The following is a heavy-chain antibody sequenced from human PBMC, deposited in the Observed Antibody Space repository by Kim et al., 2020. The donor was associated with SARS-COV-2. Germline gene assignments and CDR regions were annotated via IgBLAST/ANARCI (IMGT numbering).Heavy chain of an antibody. CDR2: INHSGST. D-gene: IGHD3-16*02. J-gene: IGHJ4*02. V-gene: IGHV4-34*01. CDR3: ARASYDYVWGSYRLIRAFDY. Sequence: SETLSLTCAVYGGSFSGYYWSWIRQPPGKGLEWIGEINHSGSTNYNPSLKSRVTISVDTSKNQFSLKLSSVTAADTAVYYCARASYDYVWGSYRLIRAFDYWGQGTLVTVSS. CDR1: GGSFSGYY.